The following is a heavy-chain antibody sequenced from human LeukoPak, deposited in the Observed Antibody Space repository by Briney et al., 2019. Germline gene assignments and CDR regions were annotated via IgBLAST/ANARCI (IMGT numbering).Heavy chain of an antibody. CDR2: IYYSGCT. CDR1: GGAINSYY. V-gene: IGHV4-59*01. J-gene: IGHJ6*02. D-gene: IGHD6-13*01. Sequence: SETLSLTCTVSGGAINSYYWNWIRQPPGKGLEWIGYIYYSGCTKYNPSLKSRVIISVDTSKNQFSLELTSATAADTAVYYCARSQQLVRDHYYYGMDVWGQGTTVTVSS. CDR3: ARSQQLVRDHYYYGMDV.